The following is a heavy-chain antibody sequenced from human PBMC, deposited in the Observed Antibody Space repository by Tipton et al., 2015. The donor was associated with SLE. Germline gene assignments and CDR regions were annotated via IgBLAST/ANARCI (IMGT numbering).Heavy chain of an antibody. Sequence: TLSLTCTVSGGSISSGGYYWSWIRQPAGKGLEWIGRIYTSGSTNYSPSLKSRVTISVDTSKNEFSVKLSSVTAADTAVYYCASGGKRRPVLAPAVEVWGQGTLVTVSS. V-gene: IGHV4-61*02. J-gene: IGHJ4*02. CDR1: GGSISSGGYY. D-gene: IGHD2-15*01. CDR3: ASGGKRRPVLAPAVEV. CDR2: IYTSGST.